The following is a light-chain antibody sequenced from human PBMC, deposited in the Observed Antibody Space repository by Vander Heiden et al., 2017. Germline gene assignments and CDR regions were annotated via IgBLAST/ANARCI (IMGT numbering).Light chain of an antibody. CDR1: SSCVGGYNY. J-gene: IGLJ3*02. CDR3: SSYAGSNNGV. CDR2: EVS. Sequence: QSALTQPPSASGSPGQSVTISCTGTSSCVGGYNYVSWFQPHPGKAPKLMISEVSKRPSGVPDRFSGSKSGNTASLTVSGLQAEDEADYYCSSYAGSNNGVFGGGTKLTVL. V-gene: IGLV2-8*01.